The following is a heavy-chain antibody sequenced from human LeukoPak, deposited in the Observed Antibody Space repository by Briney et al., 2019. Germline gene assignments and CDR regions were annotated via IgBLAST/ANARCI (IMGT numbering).Heavy chain of an antibody. V-gene: IGHV3-7*04. CDR3: ARARIDY. CDR2: IKDDGSEK. D-gene: IGHD1-14*01. J-gene: IGHJ4*02. Sequence: PGGSLRLSCVGSVFTFSSYWMTCVRQAPGKGLEWVANIKDDGSEKYSVDSVKGRFTISRDNAKNLLYLQMSSLRAEDTAVYYCARARIDYWGQGTLVTVSS. CDR1: VFTFSSYW.